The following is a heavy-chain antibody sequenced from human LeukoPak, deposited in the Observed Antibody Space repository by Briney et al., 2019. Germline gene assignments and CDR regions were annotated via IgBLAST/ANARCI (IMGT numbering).Heavy chain of an antibody. CDR3: VRYYDSSGYYEANDAFDI. CDR2: IKQDGSEK. V-gene: IGHV3-7*01. J-gene: IGHJ3*02. D-gene: IGHD3-22*01. CDR1: GFTLSYYW. Sequence: GGSLRLSCAASGFTLSYYWMSWVRQAPGKGLEWVANIKQDGSEKFYVDSVKGRFTISRDNAKNSLYLQMNSLRAEDTAVYYCVRYYDSSGYYEANDAFDIWGQGTVVTVSS.